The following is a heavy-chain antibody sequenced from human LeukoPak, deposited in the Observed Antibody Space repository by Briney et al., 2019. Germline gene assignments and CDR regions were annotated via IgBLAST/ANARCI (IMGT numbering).Heavy chain of an antibody. CDR3: ARDAAPYSSTWYLDL. CDR2: IYYSGTT. J-gene: IGHJ2*01. Sequence: SETLSLTCTVSGGSISSYYWSWIRQPPGKGLEWIGYIYYSGTTNYNPSLKSRVTISVDTSKNQFSLRLTSVTAADTAVYYCARDAAPYSSTWYLDLWGRGTLVTVSS. V-gene: IGHV4-59*01. D-gene: IGHD6-19*01. CDR1: GGSISSYY.